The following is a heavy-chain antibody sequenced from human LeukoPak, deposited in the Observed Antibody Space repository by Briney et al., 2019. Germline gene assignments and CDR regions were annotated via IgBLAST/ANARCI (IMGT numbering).Heavy chain of an antibody. V-gene: IGHV4-4*08. J-gene: IGHJ6*03. CDR2: ISTIGIT. D-gene: IGHD2-15*01. CDR3: ARDGCGGSCFHYYYYYMDV. CDR1: GGSISSYY. Sequence: PSETLSLTFTVSGGSISSYYWSSVRQPPGKGLGWVGRISTIGITNYNPSLNSRVTISIDTSKNQFSLKLSSVTAADTAVYYCARDGCGGSCFHYYYYYMDVWGKGTTVTISS.